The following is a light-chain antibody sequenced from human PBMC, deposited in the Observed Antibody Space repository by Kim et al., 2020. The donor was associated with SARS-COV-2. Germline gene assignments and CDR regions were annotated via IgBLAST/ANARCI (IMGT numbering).Light chain of an antibody. Sequence: ALSPGESATPACRASQSISTYVAWYQQRPGQAPRLLIYNAANRATGIPARFSGSGSGTDFTLTVSSLEPEDFAVYYCQQRFNWLTFGGGTKVDIK. V-gene: IGKV3-11*01. J-gene: IGKJ4*01. CDR1: QSISTY. CDR3: QQRFNWLT. CDR2: NAA.